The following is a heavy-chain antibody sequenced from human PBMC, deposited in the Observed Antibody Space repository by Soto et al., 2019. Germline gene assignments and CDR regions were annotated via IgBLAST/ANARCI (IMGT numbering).Heavy chain of an antibody. D-gene: IGHD4-17*01. J-gene: IGHJ2*01. CDR2: INHSENT. CDR3: ASSLPLPRVTKVWYFDL. CDR1: GGSFSGYY. Sequence: QVQLQQWGAGLLKPSETLSLTCAVYGGSFSGYYWSWIRQPPGKGLEWIGEINHSENTNYNTSLKSRVSISVDTSKNQFSLKLRSVTAADTAVYYCASSLPLPRVTKVWYFDLWGRGTLVSVSS. V-gene: IGHV4-34*01.